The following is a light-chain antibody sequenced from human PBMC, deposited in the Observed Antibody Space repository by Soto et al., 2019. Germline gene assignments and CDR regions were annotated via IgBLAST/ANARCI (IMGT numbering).Light chain of an antibody. V-gene: IGKV3-15*01. CDR1: QGVSSN. CDR3: QQYKNWPPLT. CDR2: GAS. Sequence: ELVMTQSPATLSVSPGGRATLSCRASQGVSSNLAWYQQKPGQAPGLLIYGASTRATGIPARFSGIVSGTEFTLTIHGLQSEDFAVYYGQQYKNWPPLTFGGGTKVDIK. J-gene: IGKJ4*01.